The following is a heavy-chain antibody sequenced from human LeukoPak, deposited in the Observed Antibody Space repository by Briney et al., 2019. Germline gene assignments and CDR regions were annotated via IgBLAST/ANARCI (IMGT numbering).Heavy chain of an antibody. V-gene: IGHV4-34*01. D-gene: IGHD2-15*01. Sequence: KASETLSLTCAVYGGSFSGYYWSWIRQPPGKGLEWIGEINHSGSTNYNPSLKSRVTISVDTSKNQFSLKLSSVIAADTAVYYCARASPAGKGYCSGGSCYSRGVVDYWGQGTLVTVSS. CDR2: INHSGST. CDR1: GGSFSGYY. CDR3: ARASPAGKGYCSGGSCYSRGVVDY. J-gene: IGHJ4*02.